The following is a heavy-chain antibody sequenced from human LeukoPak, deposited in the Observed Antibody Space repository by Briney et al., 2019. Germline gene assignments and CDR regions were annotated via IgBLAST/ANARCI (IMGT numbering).Heavy chain of an antibody. CDR1: GGSISSYC. J-gene: IGHJ4*02. D-gene: IGHD2-15*01. V-gene: IGHV4-59*12. CDR2: IYYSGST. Sequence: PSETLSLTCTVSGGSISSYCWSWIRQPPGKGLEWIGYIYYSGSTNYNPSLKSRVTISVDTSKNQFSLKLSSVTAADTAVYYCARDVAYWGQGTLVIVSS. CDR3: ARDVAY.